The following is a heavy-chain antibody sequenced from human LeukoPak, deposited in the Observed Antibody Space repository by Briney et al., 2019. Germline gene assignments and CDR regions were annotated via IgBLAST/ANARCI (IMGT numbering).Heavy chain of an antibody. Sequence: PGGSLRLSCAASGFTVSSNYMSWVRQAPGKGLEWVSVIYSGGSTYYADSVKGRFTISRDNSKNTLYLQMNSLRAEDTAVYYCAILPGIAAAGTPDYWGQGTLVTVSS. D-gene: IGHD6-13*01. CDR1: GFTVSSNY. J-gene: IGHJ4*02. CDR2: IYSGGST. CDR3: AILPGIAAAGTPDY. V-gene: IGHV3-53*05.